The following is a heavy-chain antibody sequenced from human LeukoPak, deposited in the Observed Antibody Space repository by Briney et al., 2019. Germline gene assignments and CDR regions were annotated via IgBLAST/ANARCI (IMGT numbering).Heavy chain of an antibody. J-gene: IGHJ4*02. D-gene: IGHD2-15*01. Sequence: ASVKVSCKASGYTFTGYYMHWVRQAPGQGLEWMGWINPNSGGTNYAQKLQGRVTMTTDTSTSTAYMELRSLRSDDTAVYYCARDYCSGGSCYLDYWGQGTLVTVSS. CDR1: GYTFTGYY. CDR2: INPNSGGT. V-gene: IGHV1-2*02. CDR3: ARDYCSGGSCYLDY.